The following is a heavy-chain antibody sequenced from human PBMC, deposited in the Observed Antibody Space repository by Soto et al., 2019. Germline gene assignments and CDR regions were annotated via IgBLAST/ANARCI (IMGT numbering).Heavy chain of an antibody. D-gene: IGHD3-9*01. V-gene: IGHV3-7*03. CDR1: GFTFKSYG. J-gene: IGHJ5*01. CDR2: INQDGSEK. CDR3: AREYTIELFVKIGRGNSWFVS. Sequence: LRLSCAASGFTFKSYGMSWLRQAPGKGLEWVANINQDGSEKYYEDSVKGRFSISRDNAKNSLYLHMNSPRADDAAVYYCAREYTIELFVKIGRGNSWFVSWGQGTLVTVSS.